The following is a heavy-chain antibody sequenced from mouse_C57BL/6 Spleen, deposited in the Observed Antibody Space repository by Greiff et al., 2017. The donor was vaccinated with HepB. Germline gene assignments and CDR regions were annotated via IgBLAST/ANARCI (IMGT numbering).Heavy chain of an antibody. CDR3: ASEGV. CDR1: GFSLTSYG. Sequence: VQLQQSGPGLVQPSQSLSITCTVSGFSLTSYGIHWIRQSPGKGLEWLGVIWSGGNTDYNAAFISRLSISKDNSKSQVFFKMNSLQADDTAKYYCASEGVWGTGTTVTVSS. CDR2: IWSGGNT. V-gene: IGHV2-2*01. J-gene: IGHJ1*03.